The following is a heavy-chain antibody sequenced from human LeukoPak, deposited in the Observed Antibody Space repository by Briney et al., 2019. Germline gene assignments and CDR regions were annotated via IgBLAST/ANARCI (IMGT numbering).Heavy chain of an antibody. V-gene: IGHV3-48*03. CDR2: ISSSGSTI. J-gene: IGHJ4*02. Sequence: SGGSLRLSCAASGFTFSSYAMSWVRQAPGKGLEWVSYISSSGSTIYYADSVKGRFTISRDNAKNSLYLQMNSLRAEDTAVYYCARERYYYGSGSFGYWGQGTLVTVSS. D-gene: IGHD3-10*01. CDR1: GFTFSSYA. CDR3: ARERYYYGSGSFGY.